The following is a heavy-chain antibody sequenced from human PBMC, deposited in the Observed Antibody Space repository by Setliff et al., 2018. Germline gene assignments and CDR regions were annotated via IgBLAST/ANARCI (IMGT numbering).Heavy chain of an antibody. CDR3: VRSQQLSGWWFDP. D-gene: IGHD6-13*01. CDR2: INPRGGST. CDR1: GYTFTSYY. V-gene: IGHV1-46*03. J-gene: IGHJ5*02. Sequence: AASVKVSCKASGYTFTSYYMNWVRQAPGQGLEWMGIINPRGGSTSHAQKFQGRVTMTRDTSTSTVYMEMSSLRSEDTAVYYCVRSQQLSGWWFDPWGQGTLVTVSS.